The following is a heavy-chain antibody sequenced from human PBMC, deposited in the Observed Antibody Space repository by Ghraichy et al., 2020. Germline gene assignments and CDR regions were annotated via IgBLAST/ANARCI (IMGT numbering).Heavy chain of an antibody. V-gene: IGHV1-18*04. CDR2: ISAYNGNT. CDR1: GYTFTSYG. Sequence: ASVKVSCKASGYTFTSYGISWVRQAPGQGLEWMGWISAYNGNTNYAQKLQGRVTMTTDTSTSTAYMELRSLRSDDTAVYYCARGVVGSGYGGNPKAWFDPWGQGTLVTVSS. J-gene: IGHJ5*02. D-gene: IGHD4-23*01. CDR3: ARGVVGSGYGGNPKAWFDP.